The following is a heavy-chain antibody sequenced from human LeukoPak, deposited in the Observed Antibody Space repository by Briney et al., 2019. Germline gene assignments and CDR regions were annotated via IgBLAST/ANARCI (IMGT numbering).Heavy chain of an antibody. CDR2: VVRAGTTT. D-gene: IGHD1-20*01. J-gene: IGHJ5*01. CDR3: AQARLITGWAYNDS. CDR1: GFTFVNYA. V-gene: IGHV3-23*03. Sequence: GGSLTLSCAASGFTFVNYAMSWVRQAPGKALEWVSAVVRAGTTTSYADSVKGRFTISRENSKNTVYLQINSLRAGDTAVYYCAQARLITGWAYNDSWGQGNLVTVSS.